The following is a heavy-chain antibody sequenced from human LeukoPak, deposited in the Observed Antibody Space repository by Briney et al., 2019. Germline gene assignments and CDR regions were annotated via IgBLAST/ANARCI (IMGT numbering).Heavy chain of an antibody. CDR1: XGSISGGDYY. D-gene: IGHD3-16*02. V-gene: IGHV4-30-4*01. CDR3: ARAPSYDYVWGSYRPPYYFDY. J-gene: IGHJ4*02. CDR2: IYYSGST. Sequence: TLSLTCTXXXGSISGGDYYWSWIRQPPGKGLEWIGYIYYSGSTYYNPSLKSRVTISVDTSKNQFSLKPSSVTAADTAVYYCARAPSYDYVWGSYRPPYYFDYWGQGTLVTVSS.